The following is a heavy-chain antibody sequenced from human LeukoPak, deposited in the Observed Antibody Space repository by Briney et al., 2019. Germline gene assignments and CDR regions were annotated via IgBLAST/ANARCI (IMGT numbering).Heavy chain of an antibody. CDR1: GYTLTELS. Sequence: ASVKVSCKVSGYTLTELSMHWVRQAPGKGLEWMGGFDPEDGETIYAQKFQGRVTMTEDTSTDTAYMELSSLRSEDTAVYYCATDSIYSNIWYGDRSGWGQGTLVTVSS. J-gene: IGHJ4*02. CDR2: FDPEDGET. V-gene: IGHV1-24*01. D-gene: IGHD6-13*01. CDR3: ATDSIYSNIWYGDRSG.